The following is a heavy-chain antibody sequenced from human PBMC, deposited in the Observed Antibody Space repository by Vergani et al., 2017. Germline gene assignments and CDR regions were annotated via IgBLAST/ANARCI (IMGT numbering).Heavy chain of an antibody. Sequence: QVQLVESGGGVVQPGRSLRLSCAASGFTFTSYGMHWVRQAPGKGLEWVAVIWYDGGNKYYADSVKGRFTISRDNSKNTLYLQMNSLRVEDTAVYYCARSHSVDKTMVYYWGQGTLVSVSS. CDR2: IWYDGGNK. D-gene: IGHD5-18*01. V-gene: IGHV3-33*01. CDR1: GFTFTSYG. CDR3: ARSHSVDKTMVYY. J-gene: IGHJ4*02.